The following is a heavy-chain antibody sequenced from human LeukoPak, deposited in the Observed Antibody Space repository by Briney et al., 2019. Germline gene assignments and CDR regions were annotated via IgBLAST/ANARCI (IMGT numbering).Heavy chain of an antibody. Sequence: PGGSLRLSCAASGFTFSSYAMYWVRRAPGKGLECVSTISSNGGSTSYANSVKGRFTISRDNSKNTLYLQMGSLGADDMAVYYCATSSLDYWGQGTLVTVSS. J-gene: IGHJ4*02. CDR2: ISSNGGST. CDR3: ATSSLDY. D-gene: IGHD6-6*01. V-gene: IGHV3-64*01. CDR1: GFTFSSYA.